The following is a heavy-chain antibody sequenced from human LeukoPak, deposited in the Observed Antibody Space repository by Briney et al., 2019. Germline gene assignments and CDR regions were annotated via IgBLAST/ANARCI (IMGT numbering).Heavy chain of an antibody. CDR3: ARDGGDDSSGYSLWLDY. CDR1: GFTFSFYA. J-gene: IGHJ4*02. CDR2: ISYDGSNK. Sequence: GGSLRLSCAASGFTFSFYAMSWVRQAPGKGLEWVAVISYDGSNKYYADSVKGRFTISRDNSKNTLYLQMNSLRAEDTAVYYCARDGGDDSSGYSLWLDYWGQGTLVTVSS. D-gene: IGHD3-22*01. V-gene: IGHV3-30-3*01.